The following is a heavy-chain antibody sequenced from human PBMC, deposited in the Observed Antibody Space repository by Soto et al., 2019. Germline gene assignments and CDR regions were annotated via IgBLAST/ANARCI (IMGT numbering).Heavy chain of an antibody. CDR1: GGSISSGGYY. D-gene: IGHD6-19*01. V-gene: IGHV4-31*03. J-gene: IGHJ4*02. Sequence: TLSLTCTVSGGSISSGGYYWSWIRQHPGKGLEWIGYIYYSGSTYYNPSLKSRVTISVDTSKNQFSLKLSSVTAADTAVYYCARSGEWLVPDYWGQGTLVTVSS. CDR2: IYYSGST. CDR3: ARSGEWLVPDY.